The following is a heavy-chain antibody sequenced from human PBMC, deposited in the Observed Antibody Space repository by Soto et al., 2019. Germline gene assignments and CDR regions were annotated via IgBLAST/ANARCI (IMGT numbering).Heavy chain of an antibody. V-gene: IGHV3-30*18. CDR3: AKGKTVDWFDP. J-gene: IGHJ5*02. D-gene: IGHD4-17*01. CDR2: ISYDGSNK. Sequence: QPGGSLRLSCAASGFTFSSYGMHWVRQAPGKGLEWVAVISYDGSNKYYADSVKGRFTISRDNSKNTLYLQMNSLRAEDTAVYYCAKGKTVDWFDPWGQGTLVTVSS. CDR1: GFTFSSYG.